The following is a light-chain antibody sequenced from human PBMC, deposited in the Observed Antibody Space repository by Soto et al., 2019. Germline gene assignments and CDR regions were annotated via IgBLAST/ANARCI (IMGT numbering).Light chain of an antibody. V-gene: IGKV3D-15*01. CDR1: QTVRNN. CDR2: DAS. Sequence: EIVMTQSPATLSVSPGGRATLSCRASQTVRNNCLAWYQQKPGQAPRLLIYDASSRATGIPDRFSGSGSGTEFSLTISSLQSEDFAVYYCQQYNNWPRTFGPGTKADIK. J-gene: IGKJ3*01. CDR3: QQYNNWPRT.